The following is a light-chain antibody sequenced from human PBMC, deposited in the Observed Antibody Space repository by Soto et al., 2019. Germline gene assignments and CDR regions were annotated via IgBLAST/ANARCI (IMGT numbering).Light chain of an antibody. CDR3: QQYSDSSGA. CDR1: QRIGTW. Sequence: DIQVTQSPSTLSASVGDRVTITCGASQRIGTWLAWYQQKPGKAPKLLIFDASTLESGVPSRFSGSGSGTDFTITIISLQPDDFPTYYCQQYSDSSGAFGQGTRVEIK. J-gene: IGKJ1*01. CDR2: DAS. V-gene: IGKV1-5*01.